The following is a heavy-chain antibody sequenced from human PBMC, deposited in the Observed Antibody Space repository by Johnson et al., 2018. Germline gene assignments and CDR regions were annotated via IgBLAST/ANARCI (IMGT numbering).Heavy chain of an antibody. CDR3: ASGRGYGSGSYLGYYYYGMDV. Sequence: QVQLQQWGAGLFKPSETXSLTCAVYGGSFSGYYWSWIRQPPGKGLEWIGEINHSGSTNYNPSLKSRVTISVDTSKNQFSLTLSSVTAADPAVYYCASGRGYGSGSYLGYYYYGMDVWGQGTTVTVSS. CDR2: INHSGST. D-gene: IGHD3-10*01. J-gene: IGHJ6*02. V-gene: IGHV4-34*01. CDR1: GGSFSGYY.